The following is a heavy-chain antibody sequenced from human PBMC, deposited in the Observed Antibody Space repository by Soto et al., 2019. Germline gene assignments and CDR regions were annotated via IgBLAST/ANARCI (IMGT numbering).Heavy chain of an antibody. J-gene: IGHJ6*03. CDR3: ARDVGKYYYYYMDV. CDR1: GYTFTSYD. Sequence: ASVKVSCKASGYTFTSYDINWVRQATGQGLEWMGWMNPNSGNTGYAQKFQGRVTMTRNTSISTAYMELSSLRSEDTAVYYCARDVGKYYYYYMDVWGKGNRDTHSS. V-gene: IGHV1-8*01. CDR2: MNPNSGNT.